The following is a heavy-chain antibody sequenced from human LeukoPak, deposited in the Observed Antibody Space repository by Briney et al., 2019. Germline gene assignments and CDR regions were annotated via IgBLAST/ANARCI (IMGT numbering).Heavy chain of an antibody. Sequence: GGSLRLSCAASGFTFSSYGMHWVRQAPGKGLEWVAVISYDGSNKYYADSVKGRFTISRDNSKNTLYLQMNSLRAEDTAVYYCAKGWLQLDYWGQGTLVTVPS. CDR2: ISYDGSNK. CDR1: GFTFSSYG. CDR3: AKGWLQLDY. J-gene: IGHJ4*02. D-gene: IGHD5-24*01. V-gene: IGHV3-30*18.